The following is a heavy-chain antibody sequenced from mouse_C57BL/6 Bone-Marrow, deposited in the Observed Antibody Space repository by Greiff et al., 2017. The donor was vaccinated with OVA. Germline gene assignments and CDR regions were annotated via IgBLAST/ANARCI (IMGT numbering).Heavy chain of an antibody. Sequence: EVQLVESGGGLVKPGGSLKLSCAASGFTFSSYAMSWVRQTPEKRLEWVATISDGGSYTYYPDNVKGRFTISRDNAKNNLYLQMSHLKSEDTAMYYCARDTHYYGSSRLYYFDYWGQGTTLTVSS. J-gene: IGHJ2*01. V-gene: IGHV5-4*01. CDR1: GFTFSSYA. CDR3: ARDTHYYGSSRLYYFDY. CDR2: ISDGGSYT. D-gene: IGHD1-1*01.